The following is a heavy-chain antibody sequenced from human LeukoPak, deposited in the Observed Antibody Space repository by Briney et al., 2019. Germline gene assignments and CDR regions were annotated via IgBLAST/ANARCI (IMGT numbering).Heavy chain of an antibody. D-gene: IGHD6-19*01. V-gene: IGHV3-30*02. Sequence: GGSLRLSCAASGFTFSSYGMHWVRQAPGKGLEWVGFIRYDGSNKYYPDSVSGGSTISSDNSKKTLYLQMNSPRAEDTAEYYCAKDAIAVAAYYYMDVCGKGTTVTVSS. J-gene: IGHJ6*03. CDR2: IRYDGSNK. CDR3: AKDAIAVAAYYYMDV. CDR1: GFTFSSYG.